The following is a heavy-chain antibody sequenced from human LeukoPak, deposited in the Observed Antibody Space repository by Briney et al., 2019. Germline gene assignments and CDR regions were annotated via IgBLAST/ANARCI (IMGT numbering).Heavy chain of an antibody. CDR3: ARGLKVVPAAIVY. J-gene: IGHJ4*02. D-gene: IGHD2-2*01. V-gene: IGHV1-8*03. Sequence: ASVKVSCKASGYTFTSYGISWVRQAPGQGLEWMGWMNPSSGNTGYAQKFQGRVTITRNTSISTAYMELSSLRSEDTAVYYCARGLKVVPAAIVYWGQGTLVTVSS. CDR1: GYTFTSYG. CDR2: MNPSSGNT.